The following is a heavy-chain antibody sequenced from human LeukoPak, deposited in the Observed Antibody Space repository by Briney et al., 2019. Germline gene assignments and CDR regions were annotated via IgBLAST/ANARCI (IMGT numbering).Heavy chain of an antibody. CDR1: GLTFSSHA. CDR3: ARGGAIRWELTWAFDY. D-gene: IGHD1-26*01. J-gene: IGHJ4*02. CDR2: ISSSGGST. Sequence: PGGSLRLSCAASGLTFSSHAMSWVRQAPGKGLEWVSSISSSGGSTYYADSVKGRFTISRDNSKNTLYLQMNSLRAEDTAVYYCARGGAIRWELTWAFDYRGQGTLVTVSS. V-gene: IGHV3-23*01.